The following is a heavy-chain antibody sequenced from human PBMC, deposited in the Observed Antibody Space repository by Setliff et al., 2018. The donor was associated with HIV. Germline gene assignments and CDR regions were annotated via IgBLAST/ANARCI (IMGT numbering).Heavy chain of an antibody. D-gene: IGHD4-17*01. Sequence: SLTISCAASGFTLGDYALSWVRQAPGKGLEWVGFIRSKAYGGTTEYAASLKGRFTISRDDSKSIAYLQMNSLKTEDTAVYYCTRDAEPYGDYGNLKYFDLWGRGTLVTVSS. CDR1: GFTLGDYA. J-gene: IGHJ2*01. V-gene: IGHV3-49*04. CDR3: TRDAEPYGDYGNLKYFDL. CDR2: IRSKAYGGTT.